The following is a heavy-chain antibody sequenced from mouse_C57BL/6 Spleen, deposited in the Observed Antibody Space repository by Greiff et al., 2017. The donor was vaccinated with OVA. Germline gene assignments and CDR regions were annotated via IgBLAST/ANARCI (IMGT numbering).Heavy chain of an antibody. V-gene: IGHV1-62-2*01. J-gene: IGHJ4*01. CDR1: GYTFTEYT. CDR2: FYPGSGSI. D-gene: IGHD1-1*01. CDR3: ARHEEGGYYGSSYVLGYAMDY. Sequence: VQLQQSGAELVKPGASVKLSCKASGYTFTEYTIHWVKQRSGQGLEWIGWFYPGSGSIKYNEKFKDKATLTADKSSSTVYMELSRLTSEDSAVYFCARHEEGGYYGSSYVLGYAMDYWGQGTSVTVSS.